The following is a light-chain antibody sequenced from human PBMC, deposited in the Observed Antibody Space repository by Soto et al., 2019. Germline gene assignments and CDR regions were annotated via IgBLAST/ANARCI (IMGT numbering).Light chain of an antibody. CDR3: GGWHGSLSGPV. CDR1: SSNIGSNY. CDR2: RNN. J-gene: IGLJ2*01. Sequence: QSVLTQPPSASGTPGQRVNISCSGSSSNIGSNYVYWYRQFPGTAPKLLIQRNNQRPSGVPARFSGPKSGTSASLAISGLRSEDEADYYCGGWHGSLSGPVFGGGTKLTVL. V-gene: IGLV1-47*01.